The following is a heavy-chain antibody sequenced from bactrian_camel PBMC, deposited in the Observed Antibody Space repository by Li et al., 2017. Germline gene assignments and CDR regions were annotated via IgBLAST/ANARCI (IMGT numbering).Heavy chain of an antibody. D-gene: IGHD3*01. J-gene: IGHJ6*01. CDR3: SAARYYRLGGECRWSDFDY. CDR2: IYTRGGIT. Sequence: HVQLVESGGGSVQAGQSLRLSCVASGYSDGCMGWFRQAPGKEREGIANIYTRGGITGITGYADSVKVRFTISLDNAKKTLYLQMNSLKPEDTAFYYCSAARYYRLGGECRWSDFDYWGQGTQVTVS. V-gene: IGHV3S53*01. CDR1: GYSDGC.